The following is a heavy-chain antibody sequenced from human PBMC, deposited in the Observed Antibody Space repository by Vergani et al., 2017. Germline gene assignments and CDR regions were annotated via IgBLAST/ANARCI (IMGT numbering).Heavy chain of an antibody. CDR2: INPSGGST. V-gene: IGHV1-46*01. CDR1: GYTFTSYY. CDR3: ATSMVRGPGYRWFDP. D-gene: IGHD3-10*01. Sequence: QVQLVQSGAEVKKPGSSVKVSCKASGYTFTSYYMHWVRQAPGQGLEWMGIINPSGGSTSYAQKFQGRVTMTEDTSTDTAYMELSSLRSEDTAVYYCATSMVRGPGYRWFDPWGQGTLVTVSS. J-gene: IGHJ5*02.